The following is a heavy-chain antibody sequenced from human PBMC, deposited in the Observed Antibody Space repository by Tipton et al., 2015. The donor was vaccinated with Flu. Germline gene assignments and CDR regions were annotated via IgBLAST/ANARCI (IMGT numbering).Heavy chain of an antibody. V-gene: IGHV4-61*01. D-gene: IGHD6-19*01. J-gene: IGHJ3*02. CDR3: ARDRPARVSSGWYRAFDI. Sequence: TLSLTCTVSGGSVSSGSYYWSWIRQPPGKGLEWIGYIYYSGSTNYNPSLKSRVTISVDTSKNQFSLKLRSVTAADTAVYYCARDRPARVSSGWYRAFDIWGQGTMVTVSS. CDR1: GGSVSSGSYY. CDR2: IYYSGST.